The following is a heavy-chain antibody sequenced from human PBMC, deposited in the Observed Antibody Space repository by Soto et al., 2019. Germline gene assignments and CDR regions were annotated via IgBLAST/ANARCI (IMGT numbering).Heavy chain of an antibody. V-gene: IGHV1-69*13. CDR2: IIPIFGTA. D-gene: IGHD3-22*01. CDR1: GGTFISYA. Sequence: SVKVSCKASGGTFISYAISWVRQAPGQGLEWMGGIIPIFGTANYAQKFQGRVTITADESTSTAYMELSSLRSEDTAVYYCAGRGNYYDSSGYYRGPYYYYGMDVWGQGTTVTVSS. J-gene: IGHJ6*02. CDR3: AGRGNYYDSSGYYRGPYYYYGMDV.